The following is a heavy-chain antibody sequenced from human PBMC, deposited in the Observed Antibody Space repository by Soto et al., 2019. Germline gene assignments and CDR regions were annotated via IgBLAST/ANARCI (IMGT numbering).Heavy chain of an antibody. CDR1: RFTFSSYG. D-gene: IGHD3-3*01. V-gene: IGHV3-30*18. CDR2: ISYDGSNK. CDR3: AKGITIFGVVIIGGVDY. Sequence: QVQLVESGGGVVQPGRSLRLSCAASRFTFSSYGMHWVRQAPGKGLEWVAVISYDGSNKYYADSVKGRFTISRDNSKNTLYLQMNSLRAEDTAVYYCAKGITIFGVVIIGGVDYWGQGTLVTVSS. J-gene: IGHJ4*02.